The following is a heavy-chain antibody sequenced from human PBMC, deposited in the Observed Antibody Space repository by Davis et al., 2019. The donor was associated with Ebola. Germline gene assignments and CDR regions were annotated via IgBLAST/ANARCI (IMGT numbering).Heavy chain of an antibody. CDR3: AKDTSNIWFDI. V-gene: IGHV3-23*01. CDR2: LGTRADT. Sequence: GGSLRLSCAASGFIFSSYVMSWVRQAPGKGLEWVSTLGTRADTYYADSVKGRFTISRDNSKNTLYLQMNGLRVEDTAIYYCAKDTSNIWFDIWGQGTMVTVSS. J-gene: IGHJ3*02. D-gene: IGHD1-26*01. CDR1: GFIFSSYV.